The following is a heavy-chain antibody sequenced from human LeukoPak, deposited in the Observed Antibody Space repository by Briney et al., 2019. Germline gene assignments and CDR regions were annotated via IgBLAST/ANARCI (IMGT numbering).Heavy chain of an antibody. V-gene: IGHV4-39*06. D-gene: IGHD6-13*01. J-gene: IGHJ5*02. CDR3: ARALVSGYSSSWYRGNWFDP. CDR2: INHSGST. CDR1: GGSISSSSYY. Sequence: SETLSLTCTVSGGSISSSSYYWSWIRQPPGKGLEWIGEINHSGSTNYNPSLKSRVTISVDTSKNQFPLKLSSVTAADTAVYYCARALVSGYSSSWYRGNWFDPWGQGTLVTVSS.